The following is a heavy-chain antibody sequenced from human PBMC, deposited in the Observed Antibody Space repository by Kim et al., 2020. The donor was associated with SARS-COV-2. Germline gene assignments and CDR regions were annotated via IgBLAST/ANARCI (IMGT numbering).Heavy chain of an antibody. J-gene: IGHJ6*02. Sequence: GESLKISCQGSGYNFRDFWIVWVRQMPGKGMEEMGSMETGDSDTRYTQSFRGQVTISTDNSISTAYRHWRSRKASDSAIYYCTRLSWGAGMIFHKEHREGRQGFDVWGQATPFTVSS. CDR1: GYNFRDFW. CDR3: TRLSWGAGMIFHKEHREGRQGFDV. V-gene: IGHV5-51*01. D-gene: IGHD1-26*01. CDR2: METGDSDT.